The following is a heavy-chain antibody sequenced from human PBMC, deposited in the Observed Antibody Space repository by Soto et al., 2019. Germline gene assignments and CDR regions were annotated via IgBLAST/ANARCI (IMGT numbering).Heavy chain of an antibody. Sequence: SETLSLTCAVSGGSISSNNWWTWVRQPPGKGLEWIGEIYHNGSSNYHPSLKSRITISVEKSKNQFSLNLSSMTAADTAVYYCARGWDYFGCGGYPYHYDYCGRGPLVTVSS. D-gene: IGHD2-21*01. CDR3: ARGWDYFGCGGYPYHYDY. J-gene: IGHJ4*02. CDR2: IYHNGSS. V-gene: IGHV4-4*02. CDR1: GGSISSNNW.